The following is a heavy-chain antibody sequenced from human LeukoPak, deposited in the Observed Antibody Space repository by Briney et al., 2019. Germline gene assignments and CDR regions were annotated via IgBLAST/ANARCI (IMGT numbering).Heavy chain of an antibody. D-gene: IGHD1-26*01. CDR1: GFTFSSYA. Sequence: GGSLRLSCTASGFTFSSYAMHWVRQAPGKGLEWVAIISYDGRDKYYADSVKGRFTISRDNSKNTLYLQMNSLRTEDTAVNCCARSREVGATSFDFGMDVWGQGTTVTVSS. J-gene: IGHJ6*02. V-gene: IGHV3-30*04. CDR3: ARSREVGATSFDFGMDV. CDR2: ISYDGRDK.